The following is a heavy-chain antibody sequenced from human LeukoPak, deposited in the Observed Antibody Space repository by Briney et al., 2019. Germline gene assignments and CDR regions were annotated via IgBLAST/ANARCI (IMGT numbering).Heavy chain of an antibody. CDR3: ARPGGYDSSGYYFDAFDI. J-gene: IGHJ3*02. CDR2: IYPGDSDT. Sequence: GESLKISCKGSGYSFTSYWIGWVRQMPGKGLEWMGIIYPGDSDTRYSPSFQGQVTISADKSISTAYLQWSSLKASDTAKYYCARPGGYDSSGYYFDAFDIWGQGTMVTVSS. V-gene: IGHV5-51*01. CDR1: GYSFTSYW. D-gene: IGHD3-22*01.